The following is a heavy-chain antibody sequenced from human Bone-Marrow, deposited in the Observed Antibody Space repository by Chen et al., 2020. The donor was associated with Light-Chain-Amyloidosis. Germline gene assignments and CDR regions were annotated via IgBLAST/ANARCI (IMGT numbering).Heavy chain of an antibody. CDR3: ARRRDGYNFDY. CDR2: FYPDDSDA. CDR1: GYTFPNYW. V-gene: IGHV5-51*01. D-gene: IGHD5-12*01. Sequence: EVQLEQSGPEVKKHGESLKISCKGSGYTFPNYWIGWVRQMPGKGLQWMGVFYPDDSDARYSPSFKAPVTISADKSITPAYLQWRSLKASDTAMYYCARRRDGYNFDYWGQGTLVTVSS. J-gene: IGHJ4*02.